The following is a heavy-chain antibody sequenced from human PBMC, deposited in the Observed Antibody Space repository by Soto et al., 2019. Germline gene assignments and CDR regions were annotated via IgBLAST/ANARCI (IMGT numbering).Heavy chain of an antibody. J-gene: IGHJ4*02. D-gene: IGHD3-16*02. CDR3: ARGGYIWGAYRYYFDY. Sequence: PSETLSLTCSVSGGSMTSGDYYWSWIRQPPGKGLEWIGYIYYSGSTFYSPSLKSRVTISGDTSKNQFSLKLTSVTAADTAVYYCARGGYIWGAYRYYFDYWGQGTLVTVSS. CDR1: GGSMTSGDYY. V-gene: IGHV4-30-4*02. CDR2: IYYSGST.